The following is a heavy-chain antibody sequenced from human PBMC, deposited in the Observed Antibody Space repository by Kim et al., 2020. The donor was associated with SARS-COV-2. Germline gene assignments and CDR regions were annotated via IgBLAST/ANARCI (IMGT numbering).Heavy chain of an antibody. CDR2: IYSPGST. Sequence: GGSLRLSCVVSGFTVSSNYMSWVRQAPGKGLEWVSVIYSPGSTYYADSVKGRFIISRGNSENTLYLQMNSLRAEDTAVYYCARGPDSSPSGWFDPWGQGTLVTVSS. V-gene: IGHV3-66*01. D-gene: IGHD6-19*01. CDR3: ARGPDSSPSGWFDP. CDR1: GFTVSSNY. J-gene: IGHJ5*02.